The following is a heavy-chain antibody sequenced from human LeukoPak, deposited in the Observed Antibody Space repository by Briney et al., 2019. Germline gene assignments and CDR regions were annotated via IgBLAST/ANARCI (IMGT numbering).Heavy chain of an antibody. CDR3: ARGKDVVVTALDY. V-gene: IGHV3-48*03. Sequence: GESLRLSCAASGFTFSSYEMNWVRQAPGKGLEWISYTSSSGRTINYAASVKGRFTISRDNAKNSLYLQMNSLRAEDTAVYYCARGKDVVVTALDYWGQGTLVTVSS. J-gene: IGHJ4*02. CDR1: GFTFSSYE. D-gene: IGHD2-21*02. CDR2: TSSSGRTI.